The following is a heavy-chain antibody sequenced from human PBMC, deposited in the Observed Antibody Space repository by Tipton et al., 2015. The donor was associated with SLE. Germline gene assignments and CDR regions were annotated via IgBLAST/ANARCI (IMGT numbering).Heavy chain of an antibody. J-gene: IGHJ4*02. D-gene: IGHD3-3*01. CDR1: GFTFSSYW. CDR3: ARTIFGVVSLFDY. V-gene: IGHV3-7*01. Sequence: LSLTCAASGFTFSSYWMSWVRQAPGKGLEWVANIKQDGSEKYYVDSVKGRFTISRDNAKNSLYLQMNSLRAEDTAVYYCARTIFGVVSLFDYWGQGTLVTVSS. CDR2: IKQDGSEK.